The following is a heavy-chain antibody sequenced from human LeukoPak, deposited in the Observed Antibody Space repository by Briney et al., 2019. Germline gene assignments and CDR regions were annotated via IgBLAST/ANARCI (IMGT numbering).Heavy chain of an antibody. D-gene: IGHD6-19*01. Sequence: GGSLRLSCATSGFTLSSYSMNWVRQAPGKGLEWVSYISSGSTTIYSADSVKGRFTISRDNAKNSLYLQMNSLRAEDTAVYYCARDVEQWLVRVYYFDYWGQGTLVTVSS. J-gene: IGHJ4*02. CDR1: GFTLSSYS. CDR2: ISSGSTTI. V-gene: IGHV3-48*01. CDR3: ARDVEQWLVRVYYFDY.